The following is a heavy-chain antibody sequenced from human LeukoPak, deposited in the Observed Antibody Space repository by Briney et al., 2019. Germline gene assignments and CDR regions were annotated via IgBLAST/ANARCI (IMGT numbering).Heavy chain of an antibody. CDR3: ARLHGDYAYFQP. CDR2: IYPGDSDT. D-gene: IGHD4-17*01. J-gene: IGHJ1*01. V-gene: IGHV5-51*01. CDR1: GYSFSDYW. Sequence: NHGESLKISCKGSGYSFSDYWIGWVRQMPGKGLELMGIIYPGDSDTRYRPSFQGQVTISADKSIRTAYLQRSSLKASDTAMYYCARLHGDYAYFQPWGQGTLVTVSS.